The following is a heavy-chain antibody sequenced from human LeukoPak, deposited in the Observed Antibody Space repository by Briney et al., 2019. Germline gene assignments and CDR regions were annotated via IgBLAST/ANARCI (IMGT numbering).Heavy chain of an antibody. CDR3: ARVSTNSRVGGYDPQWYFDL. J-gene: IGHJ2*01. CDR2: ISGYNGNT. Sequence: ASVKASCKASGYTFINYGFTWVRQAPGQGLEWMAWISGYNGNTNYLQKFQGRVNMTTDTSTNPVYMELRSLSSDDTAVYYCARVSTNSRVGGYDPQWYFDLWGRGTLVTVSS. V-gene: IGHV1-18*04. D-gene: IGHD5-12*01. CDR1: GYTFINYG.